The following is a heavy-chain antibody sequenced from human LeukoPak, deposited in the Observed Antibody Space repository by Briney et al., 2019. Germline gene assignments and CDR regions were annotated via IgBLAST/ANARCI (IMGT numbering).Heavy chain of an antibody. CDR3: AKVRQQLVKAFAFDY. J-gene: IGHJ4*02. CDR1: GFTFSSYA. V-gene: IGHV3-23*01. CDR2: ISGSGGST. D-gene: IGHD6-13*01. Sequence: GGSLRLSRAASGFTFSSYAMSWVRQAPGKGLEWVSAISGSGGSTYYADSVKGRFTISRDNSKNTLYLQMNSLRAEDTAVYYCAKVRQQLVKAFAFDYWGQGTLVTVSS.